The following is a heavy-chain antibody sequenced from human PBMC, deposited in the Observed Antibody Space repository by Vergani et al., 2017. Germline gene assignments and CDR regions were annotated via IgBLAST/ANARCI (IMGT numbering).Heavy chain of an antibody. Sequence: QVQLQESGPGLVKPSQTLSLTCTVSGGSISSGDYYWSWIRQPPGKGLEWIGYIYYSGSTYYNPSLKSRVTISVDTSKNQFSLKLSSVTAAATAVYYCARDYYADYSYYYGMDVWGQGTTVTVSS. D-gene: IGHD4-17*01. CDR3: ARDYYADYSYYYGMDV. V-gene: IGHV4-30-4*01. J-gene: IGHJ6*02. CDR2: IYYSGST. CDR1: GGSISSGDYY.